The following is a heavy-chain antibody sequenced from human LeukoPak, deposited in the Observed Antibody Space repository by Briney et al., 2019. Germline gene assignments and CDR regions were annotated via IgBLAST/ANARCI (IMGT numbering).Heavy chain of an antibody. V-gene: IGHV3-7*04. J-gene: IGHJ4*02. Sequence: GGSLRLSCAASGFTFSNYWMTWVRQAPGKGLEGVANIKQEGSEKYYVVSVKGRFTISRDNAKNSLFLQMNSLRAEDTAVFYCARGAYFDYWGQGTLVTVSS. CDR2: IKQEGSEK. CDR1: GFTFSNYW. CDR3: ARGAYFDY.